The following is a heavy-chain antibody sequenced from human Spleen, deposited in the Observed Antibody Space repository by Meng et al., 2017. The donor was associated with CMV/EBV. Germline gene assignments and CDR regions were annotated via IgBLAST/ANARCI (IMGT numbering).Heavy chain of an antibody. D-gene: IGHD3-3*01. Sequence: ASVKVSCKASGYTFTGYYMHWVRQAPGQGLEWMGWINPNSGGTNYAQKFQGRVTMTRDTSISTAYMELSRLRSDDTAVYYCARDIGYYDFWSGYLTPYYGMDVWGQGTTVTVSS. V-gene: IGHV1-2*02. CDR1: GYTFTGYY. J-gene: IGHJ6*02. CDR2: INPNSGGT. CDR3: ARDIGYYDFWSGYLTPYYGMDV.